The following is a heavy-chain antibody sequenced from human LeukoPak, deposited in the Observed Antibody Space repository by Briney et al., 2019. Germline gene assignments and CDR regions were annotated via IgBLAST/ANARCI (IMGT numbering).Heavy chain of an antibody. J-gene: IGHJ4*02. CDR1: GFTFSSYS. Sequence: GGTLRLSCAASGFTFSSYSTNCGRQAPGGGLEWGSSISSSSSYIYYADSLKDRFTISRANAKNSLDLQMNSLRAGNTAVYYCAGVSVKQWLVELDDWGQGTLVT. CDR3: AGVSVKQWLVELDD. CDR2: ISSSSSYI. V-gene: IGHV3-21*01. D-gene: IGHD6-19*01.